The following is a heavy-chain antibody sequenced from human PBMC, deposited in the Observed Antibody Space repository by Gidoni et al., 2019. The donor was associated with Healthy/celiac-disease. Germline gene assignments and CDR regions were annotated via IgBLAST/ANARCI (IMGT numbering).Heavy chain of an antibody. CDR1: GLPFSSLA. D-gene: IGHD3-22*01. V-gene: IGHV3-23*01. CDR3: AKAYYYDSSGYYDYYGMDV. J-gene: IGHJ6*02. CDR2: ISGSGGST. Sequence: EVQLLESGGGLVQPGGSLRLSCAASGLPFSSLAMSWVRQSPGKGLEWVSAISGSGGSTYYADSVKGRFTISRDNSKNTLYLQMNSLRAEDTAVYYCAKAYYYDSSGYYDYYGMDVWGQGTTVTVSS.